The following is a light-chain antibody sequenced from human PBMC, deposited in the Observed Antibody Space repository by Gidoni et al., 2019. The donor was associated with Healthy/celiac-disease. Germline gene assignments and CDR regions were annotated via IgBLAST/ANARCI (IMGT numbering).Light chain of an antibody. CDR1: SSDVGGYNY. CDR2: DVS. CDR3: SSYTSSSTLKV. J-gene: IGLJ1*01. Sequence: QSALTQPPSVSGPPGTPITISCPGTSSDVGGYNYVSWYQQHPGKAPKLMIYDVSNRPSGVSNRFSGSKSGNTASLTISGLQAEDEADYYCSSYTSSSTLKVFGTGTKVTVL. V-gene: IGLV2-14*01.